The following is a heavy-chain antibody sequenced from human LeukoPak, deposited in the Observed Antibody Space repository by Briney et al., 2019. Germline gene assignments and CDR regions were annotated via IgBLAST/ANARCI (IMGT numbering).Heavy chain of an antibody. CDR2: MYSGGGT. Sequence: PGGSLRPSCAASGFSVTRNYVSWVRQAPGKGLEWVSLMYSGGGTSYADSVRGRFTISRDTSKNTLYLQMSSLRAEDTALYYCARYDNGKDYFDYWGQGTLVTVSS. D-gene: IGHD1-1*01. J-gene: IGHJ4*02. V-gene: IGHV3-53*01. CDR3: ARYDNGKDYFDY. CDR1: GFSVTRNY.